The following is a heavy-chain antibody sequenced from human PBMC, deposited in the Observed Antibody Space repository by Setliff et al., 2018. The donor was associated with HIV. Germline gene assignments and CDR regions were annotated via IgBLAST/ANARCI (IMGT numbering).Heavy chain of an antibody. D-gene: IGHD1-26*01. CDR3: ARDAGGFYYGDALDV. CDR1: GFTFSDHY. V-gene: IGHV3-11*05. Sequence: PGGSLRLSCAASGFTFSDHYMNWVRQAPGKGLEWVSYISKSGDYSNYADSVRGRFTISRDDAKNSLYLQMNSLRAEDTAMYYCARDAGGFYYGDALDVWGQGTMVTVSS. CDR2: ISKSGDYS. J-gene: IGHJ3*01.